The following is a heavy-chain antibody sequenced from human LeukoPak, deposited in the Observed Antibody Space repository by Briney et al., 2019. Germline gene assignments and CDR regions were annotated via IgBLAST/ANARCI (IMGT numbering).Heavy chain of an antibody. CDR2: INHSGST. D-gene: IGHD3-10*01. CDR1: GGSFSGYY. J-gene: IGHJ5*02. CDR3: ARGGYYGSGNDFRFDP. V-gene: IGHV4-34*01. Sequence: SETLSLTCAVYGGSFSGYYWSWIRQPPGKGLEWIGEINHSGSTNYNPPLKSRVTISVDTSKSQFSLKLSSVTAADTAIYYCARGGYYGSGNDFRFDPWGQGTLVTVSS.